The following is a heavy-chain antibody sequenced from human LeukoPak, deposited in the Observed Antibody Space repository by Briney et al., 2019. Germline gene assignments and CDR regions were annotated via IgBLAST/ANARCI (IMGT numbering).Heavy chain of an antibody. V-gene: IGHV4-59*01. J-gene: IGHJ6*02. CDR3: ARSLRYFDWPTTYYGMDV. Sequence: PSETLSLTCTVSGGSISSYYWSWIRQPPGKGLEWIGYIYYSGSTNYNPSLKSRVTISVDTSKNQFSLKLSSVTAADTAVYYCARSLRYFDWPTTYYGMDVWGQGTTVTVSS. CDR2: IYYSGST. CDR1: GGSISSYY. D-gene: IGHD3-9*01.